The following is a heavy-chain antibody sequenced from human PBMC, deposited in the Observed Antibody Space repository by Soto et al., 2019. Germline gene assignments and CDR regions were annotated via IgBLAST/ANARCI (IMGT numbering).Heavy chain of an antibody. CDR1: GYTFTGYY. Sequence: GALVKVSCKASGYTFTGYYMHWVRQAPGQGLEWMGWINPNSGGTNYAQKFQGRVTMTRDTSISTAYMELSRLRSDDTAVYYCARGGYNWNKSTVYYYYGMDVWGQGTTVTVSS. J-gene: IGHJ6*02. CDR3: ARGGYNWNKSTVYYYYGMDV. CDR2: INPNSGGT. D-gene: IGHD1-20*01. V-gene: IGHV1-2*02.